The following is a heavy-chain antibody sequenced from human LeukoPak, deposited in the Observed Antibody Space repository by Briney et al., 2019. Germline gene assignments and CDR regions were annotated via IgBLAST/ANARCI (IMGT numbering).Heavy chain of an antibody. V-gene: IGHV4-39*07. D-gene: IGHD3-22*01. Sequence: PSETLSLTCTVSGGSLSSSSYYWGWIRQPPGTGLEWLESIYYSGTTYYNPSLKTRFTISVDTSKNQFSLKLSYVTAANTAVYYCAREAYYYDSSGYYPSPPYYFDYWGQGTLVTVSS. CDR3: AREAYYYDSSGYYPSPPYYFDY. CDR2: IYYSGTT. J-gene: IGHJ4*02. CDR1: GGSLSSSSYY.